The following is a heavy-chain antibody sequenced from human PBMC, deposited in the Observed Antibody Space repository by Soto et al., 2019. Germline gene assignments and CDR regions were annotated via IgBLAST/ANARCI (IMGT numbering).Heavy chain of an antibody. CDR1: GVPFTSNNW. Sequence: QVQLQESGPGLVKPSGTLSLTCAVSGVPFTSNNWWTWVRPPPGQEPAWIGEIYRTGSTNYNPSLKCRVTLSLDKSENQVCLKVTSLPAADTAVYYCGSRDPGTSVDYWGQGTLVTVSS. CDR2: IYRTGST. J-gene: IGHJ4*02. V-gene: IGHV4-4*02. CDR3: GSRDPGTSVDY. D-gene: IGHD1-7*01.